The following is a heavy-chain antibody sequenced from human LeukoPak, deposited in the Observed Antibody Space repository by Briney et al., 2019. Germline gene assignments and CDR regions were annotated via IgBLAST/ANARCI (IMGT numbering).Heavy chain of an antibody. CDR1: GFTFSSYA. CDR2: ISGSGGST. J-gene: IGHJ6*04. V-gene: IGHV3-23*01. Sequence: GGPLRLSCAASGFTFSSYAMSWVRQAPGKGLEWVSAISGSGGSTYYADSVKGRFTISRDNSKNTLYLQMNSLRAEDTAVYYCAKPHSKNYYYYGMDVWGKGTTVTVSS. CDR3: AKPHSKNYYYYGMDV.